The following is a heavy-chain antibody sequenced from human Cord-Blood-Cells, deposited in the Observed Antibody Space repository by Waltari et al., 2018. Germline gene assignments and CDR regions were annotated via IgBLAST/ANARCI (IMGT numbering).Heavy chain of an antibody. CDR3: ASLARDFWSGYDAFDI. D-gene: IGHD3-3*01. CDR2: INPNRGGT. J-gene: IGHJ3*02. V-gene: IGHV1-2*02. CDR1: GYTFTGYY. Sequence: QVQLVQSGAEVKKPGASVKVSCKASGYTFTGYYMHWVRQAPGQGLEWMGWINPNRGGTNYAQKFQGRVTMTRDTSISTAYMELSRLRSDDTAVYYCASLARDFWSGYDAFDIWGQGTMVTVSS.